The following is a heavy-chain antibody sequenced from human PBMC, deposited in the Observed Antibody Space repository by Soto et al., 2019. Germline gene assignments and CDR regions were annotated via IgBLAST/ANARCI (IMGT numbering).Heavy chain of an antibody. CDR3: SRRAGIAVAPVTN. Sequence: PGGSLRLSCAASGFTFSDYYMSWIRQAPGKGLEWVSYISSSGSTIYYADSVKGRFTISRDNAKNSLYLQMNSLRAEDTAVYYCSRRAGIAVAPVTNRGQGTLVTVSS. V-gene: IGHV3-11*01. J-gene: IGHJ4*02. D-gene: IGHD6-19*01. CDR1: GFTFSDYY. CDR2: ISSSGSTI.